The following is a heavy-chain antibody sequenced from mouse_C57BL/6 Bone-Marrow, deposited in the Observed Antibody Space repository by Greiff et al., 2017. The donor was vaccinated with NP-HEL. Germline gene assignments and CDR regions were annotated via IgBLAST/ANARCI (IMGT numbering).Heavy chain of an antibody. V-gene: IGHV2-2*01. CDR3: ARNYYDYDGGGYYAMDY. J-gene: IGHJ4*01. CDR2: IWSGGST. Sequence: QVQLKQSGPGLVQPSQSLCITCTVSGFSLTSYGVHWVRQSPGKGLEWLGVIWSGGSTDYNAAFISRLSISKDNSKSQVFFKMNSLQADDTAIYYWARNYYDYDGGGYYAMDYWGQGTSVTVSS. CDR1: GFSLTSYG. D-gene: IGHD2-4*01.